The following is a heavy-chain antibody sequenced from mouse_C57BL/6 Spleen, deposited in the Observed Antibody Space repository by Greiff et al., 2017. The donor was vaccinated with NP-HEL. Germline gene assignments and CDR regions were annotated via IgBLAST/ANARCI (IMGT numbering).Heavy chain of an antibody. D-gene: IGHD2-2*01. CDR2: IDPEDGET. CDR1: GFNIKDYY. V-gene: IGHV14-2*01. J-gene: IGHJ2*01. Sequence: DVKLQESGAELVKPGASVKLSCTASGFNIKDYYMHWVKQRTEQGLEWIGRIDPEDGETKYAPKFQGKATITADTSSNTAYLQLSSLTSEDTAVYYCAQGDYGYDEMVGFDYWGQGTTLTVSS. CDR3: AQGDYGYDEMVGFDY.